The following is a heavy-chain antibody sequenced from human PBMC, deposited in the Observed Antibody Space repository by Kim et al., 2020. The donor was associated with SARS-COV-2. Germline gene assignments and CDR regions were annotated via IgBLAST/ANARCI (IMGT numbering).Heavy chain of an antibody. CDR1: GFTFSNFW. J-gene: IGHJ4*02. CDR3: ARGRAVDY. V-gene: IGHV3-7*01. CDR2: IKQDGRER. Sequence: GGSLRLSCAASGFTFSNFWMSWVRQAPGKGPEWVANIKQDGRERNLVDSVKGRFTISRDNAKNSLYLQMNSLRVEDSAVYFCARGRAVDYWGQGTLVIVS.